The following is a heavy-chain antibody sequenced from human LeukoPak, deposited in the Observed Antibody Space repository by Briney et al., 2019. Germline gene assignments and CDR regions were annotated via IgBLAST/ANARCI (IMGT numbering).Heavy chain of an antibody. Sequence: SETLSLTCAVYGGSFSGYYWSWIRQPPGKGLEWIGYFYHSRSTNYNPSLKSRVTISVDTSKNQFSLKLSSMTAADTAVYYCARDSLAGYSGYDRRLDYWGQGTLVTVSS. CDR3: ARDSLAGYSGYDRRLDY. V-gene: IGHV4-59*01. D-gene: IGHD5-12*01. CDR1: GGSFSGYY. CDR2: FYHSRST. J-gene: IGHJ4*02.